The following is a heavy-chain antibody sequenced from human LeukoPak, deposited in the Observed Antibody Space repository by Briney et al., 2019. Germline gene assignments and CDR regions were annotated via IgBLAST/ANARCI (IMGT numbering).Heavy chain of an antibody. J-gene: IGHJ6*03. CDR3: ARDTVIWSARGAYYYYYMDV. Sequence: GALRLSCAASGFTFDDYGMSWVRQAPGKGLEWVSGINWNGGSTGYADSVKGRFTISRDNAKNSLYLQMNSLRAEDTALYYCARDTVIWSARGAYYYYYMDVWGKGTTVTVSS. D-gene: IGHD3-3*01. CDR1: GFTFDDYG. V-gene: IGHV3-20*04. CDR2: INWNGGST.